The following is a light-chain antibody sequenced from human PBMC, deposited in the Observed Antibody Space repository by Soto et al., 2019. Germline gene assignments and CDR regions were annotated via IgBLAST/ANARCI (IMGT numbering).Light chain of an antibody. CDR2: GVS. V-gene: IGKV3-11*01. J-gene: IGKJ2*01. CDR1: QSVSRY. Sequence: EVVLTQSPATLSLSPGETATLSCRTSQSVSRYLAWYQQKPGQAPRLLIYGVSNRATGIPARFSGSGSGTDFTLTISSLEPEDFAVYYCQQYNNWPPYTFGQGTKVDIK. CDR3: QQYNNWPPYT.